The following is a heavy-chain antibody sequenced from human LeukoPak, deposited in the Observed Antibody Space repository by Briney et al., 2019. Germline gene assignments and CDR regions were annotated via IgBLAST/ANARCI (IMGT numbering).Heavy chain of an antibody. CDR1: GFTFSNAW. CDR3: TTRIRITIFGDLSSMDV. V-gene: IGHV3-15*07. D-gene: IGHD3-3*01. J-gene: IGHJ6*02. Sequence: KTGGSLRLSCAASGFTFSNAWMNWVRQAPGKGLEWVGRIESETDGGTTDYAAPVKGRFTISRDDSKNTLYLQMNSLKTEDTAVYYCTTRIRITIFGDLSSMDVWGQGTTVTVSS. CDR2: IESETDGGTT.